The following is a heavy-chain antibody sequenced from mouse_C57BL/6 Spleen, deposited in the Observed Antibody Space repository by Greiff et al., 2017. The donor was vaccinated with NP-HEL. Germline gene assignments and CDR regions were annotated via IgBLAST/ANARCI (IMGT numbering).Heavy chain of an antibody. CDR3: ARRFYYGSSYGYWYFDV. Sequence: QVQLKQPGAELVKPGASVKLSCKASGYTFTSYWMQWVKQRPGQGLEWIGEIDPSDSYTNYNQKFKGKATLTVDTSSSTAYMQLSSLTSEDSAVYYCARRFYYGSSYGYWYFDVWGTGTTVTVSS. V-gene: IGHV1-50*01. J-gene: IGHJ1*03. CDR1: GYTFTSYW. CDR2: IDPSDSYT. D-gene: IGHD1-1*01.